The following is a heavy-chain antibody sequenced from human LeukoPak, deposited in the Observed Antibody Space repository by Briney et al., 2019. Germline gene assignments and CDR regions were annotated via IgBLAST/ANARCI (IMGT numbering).Heavy chain of an antibody. D-gene: IGHD2/OR15-2a*01. CDR2: ISDTGDNA. CDR1: GFTFSNYA. V-gene: IGHV3-23*01. CDR3: TTFYTRLTDY. J-gene: IGHJ4*02. Sequence: PGGSLRLSCAASGFTFSNYAMYWVRQAPGKGLECVSSISDTGDNAYYADSVKGRFTISRDNSKSTLYLQMNSLRADDTAVYYRTTFYTRLTDYWGQGTLVTVSS.